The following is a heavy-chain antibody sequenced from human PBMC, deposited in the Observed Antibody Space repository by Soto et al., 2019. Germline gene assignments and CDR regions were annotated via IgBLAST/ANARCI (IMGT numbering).Heavy chain of an antibody. CDR3: ARHPRGEYFQH. J-gene: IGHJ1*01. V-gene: IGHV4-39*01. Sequence: QLQLQESGPGLVKPSETLSLTCTVSGGSISSSSYYWGWIRQPPGKGLEWIGSIYYSGSTYYNPSLKSRVTISVDTSKNQFSLKLSSVTAADTAVYYCARHPRGEYFQHWGQGTLVTVSS. CDR1: GGSISSSSYY. D-gene: IGHD3-10*01. CDR2: IYYSGST.